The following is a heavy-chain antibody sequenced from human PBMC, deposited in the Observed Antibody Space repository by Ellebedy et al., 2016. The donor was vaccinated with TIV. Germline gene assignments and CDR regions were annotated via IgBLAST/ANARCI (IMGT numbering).Heavy chain of an antibody. Sequence: GESLKISCATSGLAFSTHTMSWVRQAPGKGLEWVSGIGGGAGATHHADSVKGRFSVSRDNSKNTLYLQMNSLRAEDTAVYYCARDGSGSSDYWGQGTLVTVSS. J-gene: IGHJ4*02. D-gene: IGHD3-10*01. V-gene: IGHV3-23*01. CDR3: ARDGSGSSDY. CDR1: GLAFSTHT. CDR2: IGGGAGAT.